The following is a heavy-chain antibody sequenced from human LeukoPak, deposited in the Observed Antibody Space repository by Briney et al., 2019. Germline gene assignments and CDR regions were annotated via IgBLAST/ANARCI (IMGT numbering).Heavy chain of an antibody. D-gene: IGHD2-21*02. Sequence: GSLRLSCAASGFTFSTYSMNWVRQAPGKGLEWVSSISSSYNYTYYAESLKGRLTISRDNAKNALYLQMSSLRAEDTAVYYCARADGGDIDYWGQGTLVTVSS. CDR3: ARADGGDIDY. J-gene: IGHJ4*02. CDR1: GFTFSTYS. V-gene: IGHV3-21*01. CDR2: ISSSYNYT.